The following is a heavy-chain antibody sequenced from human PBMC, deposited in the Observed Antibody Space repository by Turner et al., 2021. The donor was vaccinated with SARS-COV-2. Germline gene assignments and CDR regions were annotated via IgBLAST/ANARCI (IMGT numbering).Heavy chain of an antibody. D-gene: IGHD6-19*01. J-gene: IGHJ4*02. CDR3: ARDLGSIAVAN. CDR1: GFTFSSYS. Sequence: EVRLVESGGGLVQPGGSLRLSCAASGFTFSSYSMNWVRQAPGKGLEWVSYISSSSSTIYYADSVKGRFTISRDNAKNSLYLQMNSLIAEDTAVYYFARDLGSIAVANWGQGTLVTVSS. CDR2: ISSSSSTI. V-gene: IGHV3-48*01.